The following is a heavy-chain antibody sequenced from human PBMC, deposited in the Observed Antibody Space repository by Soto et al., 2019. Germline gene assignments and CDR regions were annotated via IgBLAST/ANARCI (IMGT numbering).Heavy chain of an antibody. V-gene: IGHV4-59*12. Sequence: SETLSLTCTVSGGSISNYYWSWIRQPPGKGLEWIGYIYYSGSTYYNPSLRSRVTMSLDTSKNQFSLKLSSVTAVDTAVYYCARTGGPIWSGSYIDSWGQGTLVTVSS. CDR1: GGSISNYY. J-gene: IGHJ4*02. D-gene: IGHD3-3*01. CDR2: IYYSGST. CDR3: ARTGGPIWSGSYIDS.